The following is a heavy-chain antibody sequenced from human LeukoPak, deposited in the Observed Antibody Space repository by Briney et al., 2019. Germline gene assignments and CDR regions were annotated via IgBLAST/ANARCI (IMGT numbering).Heavy chain of an antibody. CDR2: ISSSGTK. D-gene: IGHD2-15*01. V-gene: IGHV3-48*03. CDR3: VRGVYCSGGSCYFKFDY. J-gene: IGHJ4*02. CDR1: GFTVNSYN. Sequence: GGSLRLSCSASGFTVNSYNMNWVRQAPGKGLEWVSCISSSGTKYYADSVRGRFTISRDNVKNSLYLQMNSLRAEDTAVYYCVRGVYCSGGSCYFKFDYWGQGTQVTVSS.